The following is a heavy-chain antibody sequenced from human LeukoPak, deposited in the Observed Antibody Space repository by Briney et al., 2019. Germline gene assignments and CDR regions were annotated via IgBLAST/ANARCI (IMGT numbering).Heavy chain of an antibody. J-gene: IGHJ4*02. CDR1: GYTFASYY. CDR3: ARDASAYGSGEFFDY. Sequence: ASVQVPCKASGYTFASYYMHWVRQAPGQGLEWMGIINPSGGSTSYAQKFQGRVTMTRDTSTSTVYMELSSLRSEDTAVYYCARDASAYGSGEFFDYWGQGTLVTVSS. CDR2: INPSGGST. D-gene: IGHD3-10*01. V-gene: IGHV1-46*01.